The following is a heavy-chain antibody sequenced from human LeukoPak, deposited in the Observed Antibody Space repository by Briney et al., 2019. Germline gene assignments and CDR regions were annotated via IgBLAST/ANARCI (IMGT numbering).Heavy chain of an antibody. D-gene: IGHD5-12*01. CDR1: GFTFSSYG. CDR2: ISNRANSYTT. V-gene: IGHV3-72*01. Sequence: GRSLRLSCAASGFTFSSYGMHWVRQAPGKGLEWVGRISNRANSYTTEYATSVKGRFTISRDDSKDSLYLQMNDLKTEDTAVYHCTRGYSGVSIYAFDVWGQGTMVTVSS. CDR3: TRGYSGVSIYAFDV. J-gene: IGHJ3*01.